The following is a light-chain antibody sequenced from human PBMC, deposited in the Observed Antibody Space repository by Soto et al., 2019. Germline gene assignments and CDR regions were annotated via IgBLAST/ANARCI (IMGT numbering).Light chain of an antibody. J-gene: IGLJ2*01. Sequence: QAGLTQPASVSGSPGQSITISCTGTSSDVGAYQYVSWYQHHPGKAPKVIIYEVTNRPSGISNRFSGSKSANTASLTISGLQAEDEADYYCSSYTSRSTVLFGGGTKLTVL. V-gene: IGLV2-14*01. CDR3: SSYTSRSTVL. CDR1: SSDVGAYQY. CDR2: EVT.